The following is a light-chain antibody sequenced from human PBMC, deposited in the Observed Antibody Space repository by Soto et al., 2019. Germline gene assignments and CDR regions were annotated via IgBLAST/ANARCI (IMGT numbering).Light chain of an antibody. CDR1: QGIRNE. CDR2: AAS. Sequence: AIQMTQSPSSLSASVGDRVSITCRASQGIRNELSWYQQRPGKAPKLLISAASSLQSRVPSRFSGSGAGTDFTLTISSLQPEDFATYYCLQDNNYPLTFGGGTKVDIK. V-gene: IGKV1-6*01. CDR3: LQDNNYPLT. J-gene: IGKJ4*01.